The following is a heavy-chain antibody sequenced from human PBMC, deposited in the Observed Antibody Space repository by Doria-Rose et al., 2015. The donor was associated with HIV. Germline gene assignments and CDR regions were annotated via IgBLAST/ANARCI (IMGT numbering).Heavy chain of an antibody. Sequence: GLEWMGVINPSAGSTSSAQKFQGRVTMTWDTSTSTVYMELSSLRSEDTAVYYCAGGGWSSTWYYFDYWGQGTLVTVSS. J-gene: IGHJ4*02. D-gene: IGHD6-13*01. V-gene: IGHV1-46*01. CDR3: AGGGWSSTWYYFDY. CDR2: INPSAGST.